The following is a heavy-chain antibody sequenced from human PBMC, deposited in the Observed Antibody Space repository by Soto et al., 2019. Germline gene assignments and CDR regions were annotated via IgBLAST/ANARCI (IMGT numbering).Heavy chain of an antibody. Sequence: GASVKVSCKASGYTFTSYYMHWVRQAPGQGLEWMGIINPSGGSTSYAQKFQGRVTMTRDTSTSTVYMELSSLRSEDTAVYYCARDNHYDCWSGSQTGTNLFRYWGQGTLVTVSS. CDR3: ARDNHYDCWSGSQTGTNLFRY. V-gene: IGHV1-46*01. J-gene: IGHJ4*02. CDR2: INPSGGST. D-gene: IGHD3-3*01. CDR1: GYTFTSYY.